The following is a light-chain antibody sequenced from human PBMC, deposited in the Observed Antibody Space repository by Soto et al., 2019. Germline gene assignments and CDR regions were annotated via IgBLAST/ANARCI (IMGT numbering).Light chain of an antibody. V-gene: IGLV2-14*01. CDR1: SSDVGNYDY. J-gene: IGLJ1*01. Sequence: QSALTQPASVSGSPGQSITISCTGTSSDVGNYDYVSWYQQHPGKAPKLMICDVSNRPSGVSNRFSGSKSGNTASLTISGLQAEDEADYYCTSYAGARTYVCGTWTKVPVL. CDR2: DVS. CDR3: TSYAGARTYV.